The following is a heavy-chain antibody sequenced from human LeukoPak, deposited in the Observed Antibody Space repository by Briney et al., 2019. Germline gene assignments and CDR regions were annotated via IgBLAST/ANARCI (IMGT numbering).Heavy chain of an antibody. CDR1: GGSISSHF. D-gene: IGHD1-26*01. CDR2: IHYTGST. Sequence: SETLSLTCTVSGGSISSHFWSWIRQPPGKGLDWIGYIHYTGSTNYNPSLKSRVTMSVGTYKNQFSLKLSSVTAADTAVYYCARDGYSGSSLFDYWGQGTLVTVSS. V-gene: IGHV4-59*11. J-gene: IGHJ4*02. CDR3: ARDGYSGSSLFDY.